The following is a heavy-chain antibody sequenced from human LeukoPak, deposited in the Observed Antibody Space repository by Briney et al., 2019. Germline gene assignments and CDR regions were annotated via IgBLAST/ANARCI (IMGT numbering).Heavy chain of an antibody. CDR1: GFTFSRYW. CDR3: ARVDCSGGSCYFDY. CDR2: INSDGSST. D-gene: IGHD2-15*01. J-gene: IGHJ4*02. Sequence: GGSLRLSCAASGFTFSRYWMHWVRQTPGKGLVWVSRINSDGSSTRYADSVKGRFTISRDNAENTLDLQMSSLRAEDTAVYYCARVDCSGGSCYFDYWGQGTLVTVSS. V-gene: IGHV3-74*01.